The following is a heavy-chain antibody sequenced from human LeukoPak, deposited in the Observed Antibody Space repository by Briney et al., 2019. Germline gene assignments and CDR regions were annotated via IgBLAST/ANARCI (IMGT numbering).Heavy chain of an antibody. D-gene: IGHD6-13*01. CDR3: ARGTGAMKQQPTDY. Sequence: PSQTLSLTCTVSGGSISSGGYYWSWIRQPPGRGLEWIGYIYHSGSTYYNPSLKSRVTISVDRSKNQFSLKLSSVTAADTAVYYCARGTGAMKQQPTDYWGQGTLVTVSS. CDR1: GGSISSGGYY. CDR2: IYHSGST. V-gene: IGHV4-30-2*01. J-gene: IGHJ4*02.